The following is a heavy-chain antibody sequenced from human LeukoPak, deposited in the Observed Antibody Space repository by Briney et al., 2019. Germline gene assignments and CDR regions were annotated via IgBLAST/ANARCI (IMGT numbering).Heavy chain of an antibody. CDR1: EFSFSSHA. D-gene: IGHD6-19*01. Sequence: GGSLRLSCAASEFSFSSHAMHWVRQAPGKGLEWVAVISYDGSNKYYADSVKGRFTISRDNSKNTLYLQMNSLRAEDTAVYYCARESSGWYTFDYWGQGTLVTVSS. CDR2: ISYDGSNK. J-gene: IGHJ4*02. V-gene: IGHV3-30-3*01. CDR3: ARESSGWYTFDY.